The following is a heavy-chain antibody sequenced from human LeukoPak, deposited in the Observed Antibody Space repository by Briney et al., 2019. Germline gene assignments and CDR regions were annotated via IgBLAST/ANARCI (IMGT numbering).Heavy chain of an antibody. Sequence: GGSLRLSCAASGFTFSSYGMHWVRQAPGKGLEWVAVISYDGSNKYYADSVKGRFTISRGNSKNTLYLQMNSLRAEDTAVYYCAKDAAGIAVAGPQLDYWGQGTLVTVSS. V-gene: IGHV3-30*18. J-gene: IGHJ4*02. CDR2: ISYDGSNK. D-gene: IGHD6-19*01. CDR1: GFTFSSYG. CDR3: AKDAAGIAVAGPQLDY.